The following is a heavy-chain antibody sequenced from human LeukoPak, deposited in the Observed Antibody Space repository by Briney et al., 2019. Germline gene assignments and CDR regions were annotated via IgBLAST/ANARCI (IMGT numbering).Heavy chain of an antibody. CDR3: ARPTGYSSGWHRADY. Sequence: SETLSLTCTVSGGSISSGGYYWSWIRQHPGKGLEWIGYIYYSGSTYYNPSLKSRVTISVNTSKNQFSLKLSSVTAADTAVYYCARPTGYSSGWHRADYWGQGTLVTVSS. CDR1: GGSISSGGYY. CDR2: IYYSGST. J-gene: IGHJ4*02. D-gene: IGHD6-19*01. V-gene: IGHV4-31*03.